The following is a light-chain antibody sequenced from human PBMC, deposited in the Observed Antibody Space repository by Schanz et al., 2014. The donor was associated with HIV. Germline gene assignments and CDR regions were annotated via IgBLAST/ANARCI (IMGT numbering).Light chain of an antibody. J-gene: IGKJ1*01. V-gene: IGKV3-15*01. CDR1: QSISND. CDR2: RSS. CDR3: QQFATSPS. Sequence: EIVMTQSPATLSVSPGERVTLSCRASQSISNDLAWYQQKPGQAPRLLIYRSSTRATGIPARFSGSGSGTEFTLTISRLDPEDFALYYCQQFATSPSFGQGTKVDIK.